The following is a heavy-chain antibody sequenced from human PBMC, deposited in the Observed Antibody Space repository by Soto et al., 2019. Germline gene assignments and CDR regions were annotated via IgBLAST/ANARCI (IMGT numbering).Heavy chain of an antibody. CDR3: SYDSSGYYQGAFDI. J-gene: IGHJ3*02. CDR2: IKSKTDGGTT. V-gene: IGHV3-15*07. CDR1: GFTFSNAW. D-gene: IGHD3-22*01. Sequence: EVQLVESGGGLVKPGGSLRLSCAASGFTFSNAWMNWVRQAPGKGLEWVGRIKSKTDGGTTDYAAPVKGRFTISRDDSKNTLYLQMNSLKTEDTAVYYGSYDSSGYYQGAFDIWGQGTMVTVSS.